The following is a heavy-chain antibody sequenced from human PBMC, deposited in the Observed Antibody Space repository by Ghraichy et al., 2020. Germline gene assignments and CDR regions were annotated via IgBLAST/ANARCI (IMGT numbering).Heavy chain of an antibody. CDR2: IYHSGST. J-gene: IGHJ4*02. V-gene: IGHV4-38-2*02. CDR3: ASDYYGSGRGAVGY. Sequence: SETLSLTCTVSGYSISSGYYWGWIRQPPGKGLEWIGSIYHSGSTYYNPSLKSRVTISVDTSKNQFSLKLSSVTAADTAVYYCASDYYGSGRGAVGYWGQGTLVTVSS. CDR1: GYSISSGYY. D-gene: IGHD3-10*01.